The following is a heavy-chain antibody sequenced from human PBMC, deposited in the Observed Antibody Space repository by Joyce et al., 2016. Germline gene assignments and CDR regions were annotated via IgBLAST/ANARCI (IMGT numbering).Heavy chain of an antibody. D-gene: IGHD2-2*01. V-gene: IGHV6-1*01. CDR1: GDSVSSNSAA. CDR3: VRQGGYHFGMDV. CDR2: TYYRSRYYN. Sequence: QVQLQQSGPGLVKPSQTLSLTCVISGDSVSSNSAAWNWIRQTPSRGLEWLGRTYYRSRYYNEYEASVKSRITITADTSKNQLSLDLTSVTPEDTAVYYCVRQGGYHFGMDVWGQGTTVIVSS. J-gene: IGHJ6*02.